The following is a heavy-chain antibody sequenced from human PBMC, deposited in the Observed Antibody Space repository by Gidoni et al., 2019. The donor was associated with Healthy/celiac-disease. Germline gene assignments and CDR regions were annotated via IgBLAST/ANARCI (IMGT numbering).Heavy chain of an antibody. CDR2: IYYSGST. CDR1: GGSISSSSSY. V-gene: IGHV4-39*01. Sequence: QLQLQESGPGLVKPSETLSLACSVSGGSISSSSSYWGWIRQPPGKGLEWIGSIYYSGSTYCNPSLKSRVTISVDTSKNQFSLKLSSVTAADTAVYYCARPSHDAFDIWGQGTMVTVSS. J-gene: IGHJ3*02. CDR3: ARPSHDAFDI.